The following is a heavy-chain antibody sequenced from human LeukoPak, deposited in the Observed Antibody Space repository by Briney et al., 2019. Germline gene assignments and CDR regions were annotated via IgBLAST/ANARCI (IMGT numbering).Heavy chain of an antibody. Sequence: PGGSLRLSCAASGFTFSSYAMHWVRQAPGKGLEWVAVISYDGSNKYYADSVKGRFTISRDNAKNSLYLQMNSLRAEDTAVYYCARDGRIAAAGGYYYYYMDVWGKGTTVTVSS. D-gene: IGHD6-13*01. CDR2: ISYDGSNK. CDR3: ARDGRIAAAGGYYYYYMDV. V-gene: IGHV3-30*04. CDR1: GFTFSSYA. J-gene: IGHJ6*03.